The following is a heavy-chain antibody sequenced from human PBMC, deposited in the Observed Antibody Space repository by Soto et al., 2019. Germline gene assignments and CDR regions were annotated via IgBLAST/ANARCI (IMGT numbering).Heavy chain of an antibody. CDR2: INPSGGST. CDR1: GYTFTSYY. Sequence: QVQLVQSGAEVKKPGASVKVSCKASGYTFTSYYMHWVRQAPVQGLAWMGIINPSGGSTSYAQKFQGRVTMTRATSTSTVYMELSSLRSEDTAVYYCARGRELLHYYYYGMDVWGQGTTVTVSS. V-gene: IGHV1-46*01. D-gene: IGHD1-26*01. CDR3: ARGRELLHYYYYGMDV. J-gene: IGHJ6*02.